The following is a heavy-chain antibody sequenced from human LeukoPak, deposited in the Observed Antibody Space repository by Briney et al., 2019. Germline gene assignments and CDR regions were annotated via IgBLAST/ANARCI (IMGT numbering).Heavy chain of an antibody. J-gene: IGHJ3*02. CDR3: ARGRQNSGSYSDAFDI. CDR2: ISSSSSYI. V-gene: IGHV3-21*01. D-gene: IGHD1-26*01. CDR1: GFPFSYYS. Sequence: GGSLRLSCAASGFPFSYYSMNWVRQAPGKGLEWVSSISSSSSYIYYADSVKGRFTISRDNAKKSLYLQMNSLRAEDTAVYYCARGRQNSGSYSDAFDIWGQGTMVTVSS.